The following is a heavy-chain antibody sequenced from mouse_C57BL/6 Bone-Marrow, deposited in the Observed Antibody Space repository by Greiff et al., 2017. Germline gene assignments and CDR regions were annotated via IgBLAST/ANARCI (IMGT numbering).Heavy chain of an antibody. CDR2: ISSGSSTI. CDR1: GFTFSDYG. Sequence: EVKLMESGGGLVKPGGSLKLSCAASGFTFSDYGMHWVRQAPEKGLEWVAYISSGSSTIYYADTVKGRFTISRDNAKNTLFLQMTILRSEDTAMYYCARQKSRDWYFDVWGTGTTVTVSS. D-gene: IGHD1-1*01. V-gene: IGHV5-17*01. CDR3: ARQKSRDWYFDV. J-gene: IGHJ1*03.